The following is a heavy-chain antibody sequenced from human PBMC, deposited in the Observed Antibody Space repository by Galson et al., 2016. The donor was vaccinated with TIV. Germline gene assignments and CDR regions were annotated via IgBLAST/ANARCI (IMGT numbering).Heavy chain of an antibody. J-gene: IGHJ6*02. D-gene: IGHD2-21*01. CDR1: GLIVTDNS. CDR3: ARDRRHCGNECFLRYYYGMDV. CDR2: IYDDGKK. Sequence: ASGLIVTDNSMTWVRQAPGKGLEWVALIYDDGKKMYADSVQGRFTISRDSSKNVLYLQMTSLRGEDTAVYFCARDRRHCGNECFLRYYYGMDVWGQGTTVTVSS. V-gene: IGHV3-66*02.